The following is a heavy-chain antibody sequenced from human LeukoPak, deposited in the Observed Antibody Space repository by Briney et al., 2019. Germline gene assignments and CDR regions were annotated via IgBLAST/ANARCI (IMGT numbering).Heavy chain of an antibody. Sequence: ASVKVSCKASGYTFTDYYMHWVRQAPGQRLEWMGWINPNSGGTNYAQKFQGRVTMTRDTSISTAYMELYSLTSDDTAVYYCARDSLLYCGGDCYFDHWGQGTLVTVSS. V-gene: IGHV1-2*02. D-gene: IGHD2-21*02. CDR3: ARDSLLYCGGDCYFDH. CDR2: INPNSGGT. J-gene: IGHJ4*02. CDR1: GYTFTDYY.